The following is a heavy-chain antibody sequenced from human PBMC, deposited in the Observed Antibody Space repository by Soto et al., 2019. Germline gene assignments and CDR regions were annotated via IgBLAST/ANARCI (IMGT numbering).Heavy chain of an antibody. Sequence: GCSLRLSCTASGFTFSDFSLVWVRHGPQKGLEWVASITRYSDYVYYAESVEGRFTISRDNAKNTLFLHMDDLRAEDTAMYFCARASCSSTACYIPDYFDYWGQGTMVTAPQ. D-gene: IGHD2-2*02. CDR3: ARASCSSTACYIPDYFDY. CDR1: GFTFSDFS. J-gene: IGHJ4*02. V-gene: IGHV3-21*01. CDR2: ITRYSDYV.